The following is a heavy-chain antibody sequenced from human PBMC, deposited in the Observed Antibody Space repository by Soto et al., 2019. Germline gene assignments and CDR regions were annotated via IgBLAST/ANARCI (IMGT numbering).Heavy chain of an antibody. CDR1: GFTFSRYV. CDR3: ARVPDLDYCSRTSCLYYFDY. V-gene: IGHV3-23*01. CDR2: INSNGGST. J-gene: IGHJ4*02. D-gene: IGHD2-2*01. Sequence: EVQLLESGGGLVQPGGSLRLSCVASGFTFSRYVMTWVRQAPGKGLEWVSTINSNGGSTYYTDSVKGRFTISRYNSKNSLYLQRNGLRAEDTAVYFCARVPDLDYCSRTSCLYYFDYWGQGALVTVSS.